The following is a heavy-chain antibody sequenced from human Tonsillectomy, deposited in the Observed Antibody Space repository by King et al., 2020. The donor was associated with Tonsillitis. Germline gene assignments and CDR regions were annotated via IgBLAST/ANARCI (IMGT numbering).Heavy chain of an antibody. Sequence: QLQESGPGLVKPLQTLSLTCTVSGGYISSGGYYWSWIRQLPGKGLEWIGYIYYSGSTYYNTSLKSRITMSVDTSKNQFSLKLSSVTAADTAVYYCARADSSGYYFFSWGQGTLVTVSS. CDR1: GGYISSGGYY. D-gene: IGHD3-22*01. CDR3: ARADSSGYYFFS. CDR2: IYYSGST. V-gene: IGHV4-31*03. J-gene: IGHJ5*02.